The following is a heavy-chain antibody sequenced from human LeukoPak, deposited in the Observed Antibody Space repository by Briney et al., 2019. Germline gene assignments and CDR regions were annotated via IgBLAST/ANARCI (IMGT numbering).Heavy chain of an antibody. V-gene: IGHV4-61*02. Sequence: TLSLTCTVSGGSISSGSYYWSWIRQPAGKGLEWIGRIYTSGSTNYNPSLKSRVTISVDTSKNQFSLKLSSVAAADTAVYYCARSLKISSSFSDYYYYGMDVWGQGTTVTVSS. CDR1: GGSISSGSYY. CDR2: IYTSGST. D-gene: IGHD6-6*01. CDR3: ARSLKISSSFSDYYYYGMDV. J-gene: IGHJ6*02.